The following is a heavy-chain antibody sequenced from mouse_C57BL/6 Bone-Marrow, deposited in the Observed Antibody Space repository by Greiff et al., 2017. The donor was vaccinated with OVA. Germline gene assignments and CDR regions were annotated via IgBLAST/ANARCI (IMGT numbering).Heavy chain of an antibody. V-gene: IGHV14-2*01. CDR2: IDPEDGET. J-gene: IGHJ2*01. D-gene: IGHD5-1*01. CDR3: ALTYPYY. CDR1: GFTFKDYY. Sequence: VQLQQSGAELVKPGASVKLSCTASGFTFKDYYMHWVKQRTEQGLEWIGRIDPEDGETKYDPKFQGKATVTADTSSNTAYLQLSSLTSEDTAVYYCALTYPYYWGQGTTLTVSA.